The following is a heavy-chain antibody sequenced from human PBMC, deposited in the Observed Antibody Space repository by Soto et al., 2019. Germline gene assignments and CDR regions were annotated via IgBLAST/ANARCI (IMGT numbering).Heavy chain of an antibody. CDR3: ARDRGYSGYDYYFDY. J-gene: IGHJ4*02. Sequence: SETLSLTGTDSGGVIRSYYWSWIRQPPGKGLEWIGYIYYSGSTNYNPSLKSRVTISVDTSKNQFSLKLSSVTAADTAVYYCARDRGYSGYDYYFDYWGQGTPVTVSS. D-gene: IGHD5-12*01. V-gene: IGHV4-59*01. CDR1: GGVIRSYY. CDR2: IYYSGST.